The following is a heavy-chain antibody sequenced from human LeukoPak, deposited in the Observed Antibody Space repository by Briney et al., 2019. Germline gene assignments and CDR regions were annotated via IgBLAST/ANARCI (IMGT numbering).Heavy chain of an antibody. CDR2: TYYSGST. CDR1: GGSMSPYH. Sequence: SETLSLTCTVSGGSMSPYHWGWIRQPPGKGLEWTGYTYYSGSTNYNPSLKSRVTMSVDTSKNQFSLKLSSVTAADTAIYYCARAVSGRFDYWGQGTLVTVSS. D-gene: IGHD6-19*01. CDR3: ARAVSGRFDY. V-gene: IGHV4-59*08. J-gene: IGHJ4*02.